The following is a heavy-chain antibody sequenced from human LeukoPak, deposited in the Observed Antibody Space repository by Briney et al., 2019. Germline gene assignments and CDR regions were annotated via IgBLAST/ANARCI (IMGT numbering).Heavy chain of an antibody. CDR3: STGTEPL. V-gene: IGHV3-15*05. CDR2: IKSKTDGGTT. J-gene: IGHJ4*02. D-gene: IGHD1-14*01. CDR1: GLTFSSAW. Sequence: GGSLRLSCAASGLTFSSAWMSWVRQAPGKGLEWVGRIKSKTDGGTTDYAAPVKGRFTISRDDSQNTVYLQMNSLKTEDTAVYYCSTGTEPLWGQGTLVTVSS.